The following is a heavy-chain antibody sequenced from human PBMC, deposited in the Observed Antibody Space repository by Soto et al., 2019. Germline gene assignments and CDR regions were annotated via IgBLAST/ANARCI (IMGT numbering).Heavy chain of an antibody. Sequence: EVQLVESGGGLVQPGGSLRLSCVGSGFRISNYFMSWVRQAPGKGLEWVANIKEDGSEKYYVESVKGRFTLSRDNAKNSLYLQVNSLRDEDTAVYYCARPRFRGMDVWGQGTTVTVSS. CDR3: ARPRFRGMDV. J-gene: IGHJ6*02. CDR1: GFRISNYF. CDR2: IKEDGSEK. D-gene: IGHD3-10*01. V-gene: IGHV3-7*03.